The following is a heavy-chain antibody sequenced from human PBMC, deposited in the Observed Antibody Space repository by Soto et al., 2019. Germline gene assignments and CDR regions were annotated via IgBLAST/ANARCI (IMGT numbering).Heavy chain of an antibody. Sequence: GGSLRLSCAASGFTFSSYSMNWVRQAPGKGLEWVSYICSSSSTIYYADSVKGRFTISRDNAKNSLYLQMNSLSAVDTAVYYCARDDSTLLYCFDYWGQGTLVTVSS. CDR1: GFTFSSYS. D-gene: IGHD1-1*01. J-gene: IGHJ4*02. CDR2: ICSSSSTI. V-gene: IGHV3-48*01. CDR3: ARDDSTLLYCFDY.